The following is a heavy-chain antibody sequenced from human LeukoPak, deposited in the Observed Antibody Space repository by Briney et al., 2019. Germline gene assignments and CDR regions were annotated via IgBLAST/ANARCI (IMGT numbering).Heavy chain of an antibody. CDR2: IYYSGST. Sequence: SETLSLTCTVSGGSISSSSYYWGWIRQPPGKGLEWIGSIYYSGSTYYNPSLKSRVTISVDTSKNQFSLKLSSVTAADTAVYYCARRILNWNYPLSAFDIWGQGTMVTVSS. J-gene: IGHJ3*02. CDR1: GGSISSSSYY. D-gene: IGHD1-7*01. V-gene: IGHV4-39*01. CDR3: ARRILNWNYPLSAFDI.